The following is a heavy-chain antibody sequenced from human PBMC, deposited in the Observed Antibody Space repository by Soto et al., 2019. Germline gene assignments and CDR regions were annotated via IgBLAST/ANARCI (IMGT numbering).Heavy chain of an antibody. CDR2: INPSGGST. Sequence: ASVKVSCKASGYTFTSYYMHWVRQAPGQGLEWMGIINPSGGSTSYAQKFQGRVTMTRDTSTSTVYMELSSLRSEDTAVYYCARGTDYYDSSGRYYYYGMDVWGQGTTVTVSS. D-gene: IGHD3-22*01. J-gene: IGHJ6*02. CDR3: ARGTDYYDSSGRYYYYGMDV. V-gene: IGHV1-46*01. CDR1: GYTFTSYY.